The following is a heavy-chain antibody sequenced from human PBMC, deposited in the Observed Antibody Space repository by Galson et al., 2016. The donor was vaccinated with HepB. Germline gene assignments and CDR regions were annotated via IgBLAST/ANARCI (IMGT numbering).Heavy chain of an antibody. CDR3: ARGMYGAGSYYVGRSDL. D-gene: IGHD3-10*01. Sequence: SLRLSCATSGFIFRTYGMHWVRQAPGKGLEWVAMISHDGTKNYHGDSVKGRFTISRDNFKNALYLQMNSLTSEDTAVYYCARGMYGAGSYYVGRSDLWGQGTLVIVSS. CDR2: ISHDGTKN. J-gene: IGHJ5*02. V-gene: IGHV3-30*03. CDR1: GFIFRTYG.